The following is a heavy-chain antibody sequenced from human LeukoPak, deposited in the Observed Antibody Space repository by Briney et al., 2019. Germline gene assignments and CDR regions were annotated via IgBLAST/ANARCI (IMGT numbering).Heavy chain of an antibody. V-gene: IGHV4-38-2*02. CDR2: IYHRGTT. CDR3: AREDDYIAWKGYASRDY. CDR1: GYSISSSEC. Sequence: SETLSLTCAVSGYSISSSECWGRIRQPPGKGLEWIASIYHRGTTYYKSSLEGRLSISLDTSNNQFSLKVRSVTAADTAVYYCAREDDYIAWKGYASRDYWGRGILVTVSS. D-gene: IGHD5-12*01. J-gene: IGHJ4*02.